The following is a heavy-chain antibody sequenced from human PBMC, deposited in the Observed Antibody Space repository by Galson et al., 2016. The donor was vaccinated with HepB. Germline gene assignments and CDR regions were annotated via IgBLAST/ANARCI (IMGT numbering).Heavy chain of an antibody. D-gene: IGHD6-13*01. CDR3: ARHKRAAAAGTPPYYFDS. V-gene: IGHV4-39*01. Sequence: SETLSLTCTVSGGSISSSIYYWGWIRQPPGKGLEWLGSIYYSGSTYYNPPPKSRVTISVDTSKNQFSLRLSSVTVADTAVHYCARHKRAAAAGTPPYYFDSWGQGTLVTVSS. CDR1: GGSISSSIYY. J-gene: IGHJ4*02. CDR2: IYYSGST.